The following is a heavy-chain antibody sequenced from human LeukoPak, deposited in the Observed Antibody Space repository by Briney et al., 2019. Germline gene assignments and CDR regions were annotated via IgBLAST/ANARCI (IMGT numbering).Heavy chain of an antibody. V-gene: IGHV3-30*02. CDR3: AKDPGTTVTTIF. D-gene: IGHD4-17*01. J-gene: IGHJ4*02. CDR1: GFTLSSYG. CDR2: IRYDGSNK. Sequence: GGSLRLSCAASGFTLSSYGMHWVRQAPGKGLEWVAFIRYDGSNKYYADSMKGRFTISRDNSKNTLYLQMNSLRAEDTAVYYCAKDPGTTVTTIFWGQGTLVTVSS.